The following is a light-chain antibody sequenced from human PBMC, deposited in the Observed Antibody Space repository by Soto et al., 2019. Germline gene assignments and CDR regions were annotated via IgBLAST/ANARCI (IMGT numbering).Light chain of an antibody. CDR3: QSYDSSLSGSYV. Sequence: QPVLTQPPSVSGAPGHRVTISCTGSSSNIGAGYDVHWYQQLPGTAPKHLIYGNSNRPSGVPDRFSGSKSGTSASLAITGLQAEDEADYYCQSYDSSLSGSYVFGTGTKLTVL. CDR1: SSNIGAGYD. V-gene: IGLV1-40*01. CDR2: GNS. J-gene: IGLJ1*01.